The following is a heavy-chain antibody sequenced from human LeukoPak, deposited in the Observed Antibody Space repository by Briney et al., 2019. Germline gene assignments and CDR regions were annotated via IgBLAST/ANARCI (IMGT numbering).Heavy chain of an antibody. CDR3: AKALRLWFGELFLAFDI. J-gene: IGHJ3*02. D-gene: IGHD3-10*01. CDR2: ISGSGGST. V-gene: IGHV3-23*01. Sequence: GGSLRLSCAASGFTFSSYGMSWVRQAPEKGLEWVSAISGSGGSTYYADSVKGRFTISRDNSKNTLYLQMNSLRAEDTAVYYCAKALRLWFGELFLAFDIWGQGTMVTVSS. CDR1: GFTFSSYG.